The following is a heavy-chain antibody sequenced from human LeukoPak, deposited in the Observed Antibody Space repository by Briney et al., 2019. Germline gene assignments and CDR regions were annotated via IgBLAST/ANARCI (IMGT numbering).Heavy chain of an antibody. Sequence: GGSLRLSCAASGFTFSSYGMHWVRQAPGKGLEWVAVTSYDGSNRYYSDSVKGRFTISRDNSMNTLYLQMNSLRAEDTAVYYCAKAVHYDTLAGPGRDHYYYYGMDVWGQGTTVTVSS. D-gene: IGHD3-9*01. V-gene: IGHV3-30*18. CDR2: TSYDGSNR. J-gene: IGHJ6*02. CDR1: GFTFSSYG. CDR3: AKAVHYDTLAGPGRDHYYYYGMDV.